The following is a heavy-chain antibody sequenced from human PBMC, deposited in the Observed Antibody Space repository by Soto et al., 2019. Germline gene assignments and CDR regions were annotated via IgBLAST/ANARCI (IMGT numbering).Heavy chain of an antibody. V-gene: IGHV4-61*08. CDR2: IYYTGST. J-gene: IGHJ6*02. Sequence: QVLLRESGPGLVKPSETLSLTCTVSGGPFNSGAYSWIWIRQPPGKGLEWIGSIYYTGSTNFNPSLKSRLTLSMEPSKNQFSLNLHSVTTADTAVYYCARARLTFAYGMDVWGQGATVTVPS. CDR3: ARARLTFAYGMDV. D-gene: IGHD3-16*01. CDR1: GGPFNSGAYS.